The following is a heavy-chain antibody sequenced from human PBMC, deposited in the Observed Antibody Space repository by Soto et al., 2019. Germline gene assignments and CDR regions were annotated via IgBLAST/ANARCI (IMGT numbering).Heavy chain of an antibody. J-gene: IGHJ4*02. CDR3: AARNIVAPY. Sequence: EVQLVESGGGLVQPGESLRLSCAASGFTVSSNYMSWVRQAPGKGLEWVSLIYSGGTTDYADSVKGRFTISRDNSKNTLYLQMNGLRAADTAVYYCAARNIVAPYWGQGTLVTVSS. V-gene: IGHV3-66*01. D-gene: IGHD5-12*01. CDR2: IYSGGTT. CDR1: GFTVSSNY.